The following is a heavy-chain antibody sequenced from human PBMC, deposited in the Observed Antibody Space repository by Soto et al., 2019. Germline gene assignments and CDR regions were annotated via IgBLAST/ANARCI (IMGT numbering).Heavy chain of an antibody. V-gene: IGHV3-33*01. CDR1: GFTFSSYG. J-gene: IGHJ6*02. Sequence: GGSLRLSCAASGFTFSSYGMHWVRQAPGKGLEWVAVIWYDGSNKYYADSVKGRFTISRDNSKNTLYLQMNSLRAEDTAVYYCARGGWATTPRRDGYHGGEYYYYGMDVWGQGTTVTVSS. D-gene: IGHD3-16*01. CDR3: ARGGWATTPRRDGYHGGEYYYYGMDV. CDR2: IWYDGSNK.